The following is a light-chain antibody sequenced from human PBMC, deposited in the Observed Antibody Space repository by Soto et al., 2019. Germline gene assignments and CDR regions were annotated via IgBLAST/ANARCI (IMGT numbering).Light chain of an antibody. CDR2: DVS. J-gene: IGLJ2*01. CDR3: SSYTSSSTYVV. Sequence: QSALTQPASVSGSPGQSITISCTGTSSDVGGYNYVSWYQQHPGKAPKLMIYDVSNRPSGDSNRFSGSKSGNTASLTISGLQAEDEADCYCSSYTSSSTYVVFGGGTKLTVL. V-gene: IGLV2-14*01. CDR1: SSDVGGYNY.